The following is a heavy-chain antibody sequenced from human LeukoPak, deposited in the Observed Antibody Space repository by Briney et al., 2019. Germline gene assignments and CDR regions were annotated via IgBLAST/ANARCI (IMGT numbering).Heavy chain of an antibody. CDR1: GFTFSGYW. Sequence: GGSLRLSCAASGFTFSGYWMSWVRQAPGKGLEWVANINRDGSDTQYVDSVKGRFTISRDNAKNSLYLQVNSLRAEDTAVYYCARFGRSSSGYWGQGSLVTVSS. V-gene: IGHV3-7*01. CDR2: INRDGSDT. CDR3: ARFGRSSSGY. D-gene: IGHD3-10*01. J-gene: IGHJ4*02.